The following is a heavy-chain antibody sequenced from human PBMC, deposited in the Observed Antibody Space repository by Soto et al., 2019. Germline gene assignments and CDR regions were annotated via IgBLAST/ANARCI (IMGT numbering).Heavy chain of an antibody. CDR3: ARTPPGDYFYYGMDV. CDR1: GFSLSTTGMC. Sequence: ESGPTLVNPTQTLTLTCTFSGFSLSTTGMCVNWIRQPPGKALEWLGLIDWDEEKYYNTSLKTRLTISKDTSKNQVVLTMTNMDPVDTAMYYCARTPPGDYFYYGMDVWGQGTTVTVSS. CDR2: IDWDEEK. D-gene: IGHD3-10*01. V-gene: IGHV2-70*01. J-gene: IGHJ6*02.